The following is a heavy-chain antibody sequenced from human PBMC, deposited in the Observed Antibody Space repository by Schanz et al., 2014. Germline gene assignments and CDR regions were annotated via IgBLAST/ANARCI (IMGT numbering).Heavy chain of an antibody. CDR1: GFIVRSNY. CDR3: AKNQYDDVDLSSFYFDF. J-gene: IGHJ4*02. CDR2: VHPGGST. V-gene: IGHV3-66*01. D-gene: IGHD3-10*02. Sequence: VQLVESGGGLVQPGGFLRLSCAVSGFIVRSNYMTWVRQAPGKGLEWVSFVHPGGSTYYPDSVKGRFTISRDSSKNTLYLQMNSLRPEDTAIYYCAKNQYDDVDLSSFYFDFWGQGTLVTVSS.